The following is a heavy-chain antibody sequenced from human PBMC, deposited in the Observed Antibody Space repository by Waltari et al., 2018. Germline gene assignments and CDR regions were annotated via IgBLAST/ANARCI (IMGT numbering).Heavy chain of an antibody. V-gene: IGHV3-74*01. CDR1: GFSFRGYW. J-gene: IGHJ5*02. CDR2: INLDGSST. Sequence: EVQLVESGGGLVQPGGSLRLSCTASGFSFRGYWVHWVRQAPGKGLLWVSCINLDGSSTSYDDSVKGRFTLSRDDAKNTLYLDMNSLRADDTAVYYCARGLQEGPGFWFDPRGQGTLVTVSS. D-gene: IGHD3-10*01. CDR3: ARGLQEGPGFWFDP.